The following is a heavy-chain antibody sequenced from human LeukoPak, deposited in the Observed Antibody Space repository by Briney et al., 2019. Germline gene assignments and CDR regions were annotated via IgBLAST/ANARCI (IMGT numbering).Heavy chain of an antibody. J-gene: IGHJ4*02. D-gene: IGHD3-22*01. CDR2: ISYDGSNK. V-gene: IGHV3-30-3*01. CDR3: AREHYYDSSGFYRGFDC. CDR1: GFIFSSYA. Sequence: GSSLRLSCSASGFIFSSYAMHWVRQAPGKGLEWLALISYDGSNKYYADSVKGRFTISRDNSKNTLYLQMNSLRAEDTAVYYCAREHYYDSSGFYRGFDCWGQGTLVTVSS.